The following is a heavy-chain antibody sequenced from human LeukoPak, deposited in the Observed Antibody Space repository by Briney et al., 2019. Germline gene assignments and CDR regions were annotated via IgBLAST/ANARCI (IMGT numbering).Heavy chain of an antibody. Sequence: PSETLSLTCTVSGGSISSYYWNWIRQPPGKGLEWIGSIYYSGSTYYNPSLKSRVTISVDTSKNQFSLKLSSVTAADTAVYYCARRFDGDGADYWGQGTLVTVSS. CDR2: IYYSGST. J-gene: IGHJ4*02. D-gene: IGHD4-17*01. CDR3: ARRFDGDGADY. V-gene: IGHV4-39*01. CDR1: GGSISSYY.